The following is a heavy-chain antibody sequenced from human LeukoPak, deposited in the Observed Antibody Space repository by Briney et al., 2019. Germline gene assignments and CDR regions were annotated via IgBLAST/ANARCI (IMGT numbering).Heavy chain of an antibody. Sequence: GGSLRLSCAASGFTFDDYAMHWVRQAPGKGLEWVSGISWNSGSIGYADSVKGRFTISRDNAKNSLYLQMNSLRAEDTAVYYCARDPNLNWYFDLWGRGTLVTVSS. J-gene: IGHJ2*01. CDR3: ARDPNLNWYFDL. CDR2: ISWNSGSI. V-gene: IGHV3-9*01. D-gene: IGHD1-1*01. CDR1: GFTFDDYA.